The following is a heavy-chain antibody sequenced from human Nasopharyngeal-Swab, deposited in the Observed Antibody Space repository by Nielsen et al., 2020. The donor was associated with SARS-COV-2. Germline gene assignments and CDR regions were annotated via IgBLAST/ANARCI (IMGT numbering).Heavy chain of an antibody. CDR3: ARDMVLLPYSGSYPDAFDI. D-gene: IGHD1-26*01. CDR1: GFTFSSYV. J-gene: IGHJ3*02. V-gene: IGHV3-30*03. Sequence: GGSLRLSCAASGFTFSSYVMHWVRQAPVKGLEWVAVISYDGSNKYYADSVKGRFTISRDNSKNTLYLQMNSLRAEDTAVYYCARDMVLLPYSGSYPDAFDIWGQGTMVTVSS. CDR2: ISYDGSNK.